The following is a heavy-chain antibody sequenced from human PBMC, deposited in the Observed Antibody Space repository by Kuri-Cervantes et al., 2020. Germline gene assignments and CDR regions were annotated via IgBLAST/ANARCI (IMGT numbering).Heavy chain of an antibody. CDR2: ISAYNGNT. CDR3: ARDLGDYSNSNWFDP. V-gene: IGHV1-18*04. J-gene: IGHJ5*02. Sequence: ASVKVSCKASGYTFTGYYMHWVRQAPGQGLEWMGWISAYNGNTNYAQKLQGRVTMTTDTSTSTAYMELSRLRSDDTAVYYCARDLGDYSNSNWFDPWGQGTLVTVSS. D-gene: IGHD4-11*01. CDR1: GYTFTGYY.